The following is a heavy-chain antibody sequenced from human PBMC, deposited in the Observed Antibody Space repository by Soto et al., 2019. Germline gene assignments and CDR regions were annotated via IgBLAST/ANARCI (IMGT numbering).Heavy chain of an antibody. CDR1: GYSFTTSG. D-gene: IGHD3-16*01. Sequence: ASVKVSCKASGYSFTTSGITWVRQAPGQGLEWMGWISTYNGNTNYAQKLQDRVTLTTDTSTSTAYMELSSLRSEDTAVYYCARGLMITFGGVPGYWGQGTLVTVSS. CDR3: ARGLMITFGGVPGY. V-gene: IGHV1-18*01. CDR2: ISTYNGNT. J-gene: IGHJ4*02.